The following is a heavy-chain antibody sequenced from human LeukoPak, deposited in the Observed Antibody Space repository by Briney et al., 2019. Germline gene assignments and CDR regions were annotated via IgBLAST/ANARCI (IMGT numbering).Heavy chain of an antibody. CDR1: GSTFSSFG. J-gene: IGHJ5*02. CDR2: IWYDASNK. D-gene: IGHD1-26*01. Sequence: GRSLTLSCAASGSTFSSFGTHWVRQAPGKGLEWVAVIWYDASNKYYADSVKGRFTISRDNSKNTLYLQMNSLRDDDTAVYYCVRGVGVSRFNYFDPWGQGTLVTVSS. CDR3: VRGVGVSRFNYFDP. V-gene: IGHV3-33*01.